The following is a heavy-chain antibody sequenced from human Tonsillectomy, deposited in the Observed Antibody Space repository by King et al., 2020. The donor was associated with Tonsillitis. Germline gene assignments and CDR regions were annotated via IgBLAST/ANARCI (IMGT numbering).Heavy chain of an antibody. Sequence: VQLVESGGGVVQPGRSLRLSCAASGFTFNSYGMHGVRQAPGKGLEWGAVISYDGSNKYFADSVKGRFTISRDNSKNTVYLQMNSLRAEDTAVYYCAKDLFGVVKYYYYGMDVWGQGTTVTVSS. CDR3: AKDLFGVVKYYYYGMDV. J-gene: IGHJ6*02. D-gene: IGHD3-3*01. V-gene: IGHV3-30*18. CDR1: GFTFNSYG. CDR2: ISYDGSNK.